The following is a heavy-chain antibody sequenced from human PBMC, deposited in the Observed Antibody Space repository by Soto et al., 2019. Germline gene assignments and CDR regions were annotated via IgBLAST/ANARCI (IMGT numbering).Heavy chain of an antibody. V-gene: IGHV4-39*01. CDR3: AGSGYYDYIWGSYQPYYYYYMDV. Sequence: PSETLSLTCTVSGGSISSSSYYWGWIRQPPGKGLEWIGSIYYSGSTYYNPSLKSRVTISVDTSKNQFSLKLSSVTAADTAVYYCAGSGYYDYIWGSYQPYYYYYMDVWGKGTTVTVSS. CDR1: GGSISSSSYY. J-gene: IGHJ6*03. CDR2: IYYSGST. D-gene: IGHD3-16*02.